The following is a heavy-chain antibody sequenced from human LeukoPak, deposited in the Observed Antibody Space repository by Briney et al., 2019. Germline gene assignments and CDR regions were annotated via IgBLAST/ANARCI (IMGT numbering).Heavy chain of an antibody. CDR3: ARSNWPNSYFDC. J-gene: IGHJ4*02. V-gene: IGHV4-59*08. CDR1: GGSFSGYY. Sequence: PSETLSLTCAVYGGSFSGYYWSWIRQPPGKGLQWIGYIYHSGSTDYSPALKSRVTISVDTSKNQFSLKLTSVTAADTAFYYCARSNWPNSYFDCWGQGALVTVSS. D-gene: IGHD1-1*01. CDR2: IYHSGST.